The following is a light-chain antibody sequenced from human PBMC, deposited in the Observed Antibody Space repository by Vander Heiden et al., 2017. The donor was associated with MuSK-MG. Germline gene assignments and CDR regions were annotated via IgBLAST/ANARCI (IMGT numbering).Light chain of an antibody. CDR3: HHYGYSSRT. Sequence: DIVLTQSPGTLSLSPGERATLSCRASQSVSTTDCAWYQNKSGQAHNLIIYGTDRRDNGIPDFTLTISRLEPEDFGVYYCHHYGYSSRTFGQGNKVEI. CDR1: QSVSTTD. CDR2: GTD. J-gene: IGKJ1*01. V-gene: IGKV3-20*01.